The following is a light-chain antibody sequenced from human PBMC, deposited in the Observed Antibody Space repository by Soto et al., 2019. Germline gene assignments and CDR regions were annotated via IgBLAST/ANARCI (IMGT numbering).Light chain of an antibody. CDR3: AAWDASLSACV. CDR1: DSNIGSNS. V-gene: IGLV1-47*02. CDR2: YNN. Sequence: QPVLTQPPSASGTAGQVVTISCSGGDSNIGSNSVYWYQHLPRMAPKLLIYYNNQRPSGVPDRFSGSRSGTSASLAIVGLRSEDEALYYCAAWDASLSACVFGNGTKLTVL. J-gene: IGLJ1*01.